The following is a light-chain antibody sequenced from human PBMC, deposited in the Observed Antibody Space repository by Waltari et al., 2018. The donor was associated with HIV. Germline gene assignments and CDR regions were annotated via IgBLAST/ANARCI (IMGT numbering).Light chain of an antibody. CDR1: SPNVGRNA. Sequence: SALTQPPSASGTPGQRVTISCSGSSPNVGRNAVYWYQKFPGSAPQLVIYRDNQRPPGVSDRFSGSKSGAAASLAISGLRSEDEADFYCSTWDDSLKDVLFGGGTKLTVL. CDR3: STWDDSLKDVL. CDR2: RDN. V-gene: IGLV1-47*01. J-gene: IGLJ2*01.